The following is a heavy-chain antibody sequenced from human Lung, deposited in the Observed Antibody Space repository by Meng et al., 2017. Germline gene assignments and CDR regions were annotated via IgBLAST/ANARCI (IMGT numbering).Heavy chain of an antibody. J-gene: IGHJ4*02. CDR3: ARGPTTMAHDFDY. CDR1: GGSFSDYY. CDR2: INHSGST. D-gene: IGHD4-11*01. Sequence: QAQLQQWGSVLLKPSGTRSLACVVSGGSFSDYYWSWIRQPPGKGLEWIGEINHSGSTNYNPSLESRATISVDTSQNNLSLKLSSVTAADSAVYYCARGPTTMAHDFDYWGQGTLVTVSS. V-gene: IGHV4-34*01.